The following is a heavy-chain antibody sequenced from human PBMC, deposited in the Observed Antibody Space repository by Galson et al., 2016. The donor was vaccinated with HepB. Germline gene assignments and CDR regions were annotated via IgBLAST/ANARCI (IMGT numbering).Heavy chain of an antibody. V-gene: IGHV3-23*01. CDR1: GFTFSSSA. D-gene: IGHD2-21*01. CDR2: LVLPGLAP. Sequence: SLRLSCAASGFTFSSSAMSWVRQAPGKGLEWVSVLVLPGLAPPSDASVRGRFPLSSDNSRPTLYLQMNSLRAEDTAVYYCANRLPGFSPGRNWGQGTLVTVSS. CDR3: ANRLPGFSPGRN. J-gene: IGHJ4*02.